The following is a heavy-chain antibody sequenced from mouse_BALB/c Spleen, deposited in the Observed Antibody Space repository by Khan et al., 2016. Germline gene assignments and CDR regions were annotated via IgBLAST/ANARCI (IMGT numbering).Heavy chain of an antibody. V-gene: IGHV4-1*02. CDR3: ASHGTTAAWFAY. CDR2: INPDSSTI. D-gene: IGHD1-2*01. CDR1: GFDFSRYW. Sequence: EVKLLESGGGLVQPGGSLKLSCAASGFDFSRYWMSWVRQAPGKGLEWIGEINPDSSTINYTPSLKDKFIISRDNAKNTLYLQMSKVRSEDTALYYCASHGTTAAWFAYWGQGTLVTVSA. J-gene: IGHJ3*01.